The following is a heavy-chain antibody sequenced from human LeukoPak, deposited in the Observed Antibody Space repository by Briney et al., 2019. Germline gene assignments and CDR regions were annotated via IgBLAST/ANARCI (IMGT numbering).Heavy chain of an antibody. J-gene: IGHJ4*02. CDR3: ARERAAAFDY. D-gene: IGHD6-13*01. CDR2: ISFVGSNK. CDR1: GFTFRNYS. V-gene: IGHV3-30*04. Sequence: GRALTLSCPASGFTFRNYSMHGLGQAPGKGLAGVAVISFVGSNKYYADSVKGRFTISRDNSKNTLYLQMNSLRTEDTAVYYCARERAAAFDYWGQGTLVTVSS.